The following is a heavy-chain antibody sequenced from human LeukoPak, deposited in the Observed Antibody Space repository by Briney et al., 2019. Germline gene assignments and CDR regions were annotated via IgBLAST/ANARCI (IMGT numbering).Heavy chain of an antibody. J-gene: IGHJ4*02. V-gene: IGHV4-4*07. CDR2: IYTSGST. CDR3: ARGYDYVWGSYRYESIFDY. CDR1: GGSISSYY. Sequence: SETLSLTCTVSGGSISSYYWSWIRQPAGKGLEWIGRIYTSGSTNYNPSLKSRVTMSVDTSKNQFSLKLSSVTAADTAVYYCARGYDYVWGSYRYESIFDYWGQGTLVTVSS. D-gene: IGHD3-16*02.